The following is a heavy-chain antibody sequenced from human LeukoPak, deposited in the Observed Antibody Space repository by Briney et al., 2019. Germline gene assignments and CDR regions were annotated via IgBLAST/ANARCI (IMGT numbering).Heavy chain of an antibody. CDR3: AKARIAAAVLDY. J-gene: IGHJ4*01. D-gene: IGHD6-13*01. CDR1: GFTFSSYG. Sequence: GGSLRLSCAASGFTFSSYGMHWVRQAPGKGLEWVAVISYDGSNKYYADSVKGRFTISRDNSRNTLYLQMNSLRAEDTAVYYCAKARIAAAVLDYWXXXXLVTVSS. V-gene: IGHV3-30*18. CDR2: ISYDGSNK.